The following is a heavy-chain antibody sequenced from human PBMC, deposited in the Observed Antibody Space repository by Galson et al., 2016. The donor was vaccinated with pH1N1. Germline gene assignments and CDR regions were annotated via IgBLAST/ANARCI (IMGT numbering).Heavy chain of an antibody. D-gene: IGHD4-17*01. J-gene: IGHJ4*02. CDR3: ARVGTTVTHPYLDS. Sequence: TLSLTCAVSGGSISSRGFSWSWVRQPPGKGLDCIGHIYHGGTTYYNPSLRSRVTISVDRSKNQFSLKLTSVTAADTAVYYCARVGTTVTHPYLDSWGQGTLVTVSS. V-gene: IGHV4-30-2*01. CDR1: GGSISSRGFS. CDR2: IYHGGTT.